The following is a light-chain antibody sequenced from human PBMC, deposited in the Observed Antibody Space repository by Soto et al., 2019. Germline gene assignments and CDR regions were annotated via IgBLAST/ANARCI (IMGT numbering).Light chain of an antibody. Sequence: QSVLAQPRSVSGSPGQSVTISCTGTRSDVGGYKYVSWYQHHPGKAPKVVIYDVSKRPSGVPDRFSGSKSGNTASLTISGLQAEDEADYYCCSYAGTYTWVFGGGTQLTVL. CDR1: RSDVGGYKY. CDR3: CSYAGTYTWV. V-gene: IGLV2-11*01. J-gene: IGLJ3*02. CDR2: DVS.